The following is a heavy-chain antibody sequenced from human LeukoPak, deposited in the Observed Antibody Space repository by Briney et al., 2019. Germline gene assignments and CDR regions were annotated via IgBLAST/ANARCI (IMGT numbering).Heavy chain of an antibody. V-gene: IGHV3-33*01. CDR1: GFTFSTYG. D-gene: IGHD6-13*01. CDR3: ARSIGYGYGMDV. J-gene: IGHJ6*02. CDR2: IWYDGNNK. Sequence: PGGSLRLSCAASGFTFSTYGFHWVRQAPGKGLEWVAVIWYDGNNKYYAASVKGRFTISRDNSKNTLYLQMNSLRAEDTAVYYCARSIGYGYGMDVWGQGTTVTVSS.